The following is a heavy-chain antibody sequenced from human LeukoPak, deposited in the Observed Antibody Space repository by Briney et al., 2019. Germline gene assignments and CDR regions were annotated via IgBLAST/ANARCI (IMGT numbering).Heavy chain of an antibody. CDR3: ARNCLIGARPDAFDI. J-gene: IGHJ3*02. CDR2: ISSSSSSI. CDR1: GFTFSSYT. V-gene: IGHV3-21*01. Sequence: KPGGSLRLSCAASGFTFSSYTMNWVRQAPGKGLEWVSSISSSSSSIYYAESVKGRFTISRDNAKNSLYLQMNSLRAEDTAVYYCARNCLIGARPDAFDIWGQGTMGTVSS. D-gene: IGHD1-26*01.